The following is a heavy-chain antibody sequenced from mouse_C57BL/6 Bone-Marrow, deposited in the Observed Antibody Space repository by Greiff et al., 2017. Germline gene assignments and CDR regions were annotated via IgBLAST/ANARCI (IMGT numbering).Heavy chain of an antibody. J-gene: IGHJ1*03. D-gene: IGHD1-1*01. Sequence: VQLQQSGAELVKPGASVKLSCTASGFNFTDYYMHWVKQRTEQGLEWIGRIDPEDGETKYDPKFQGKATITADKSSNTAYLQLSSLTSADTAVYYYARRPFCGSTGWYCDVWGTGTTVTVSS. CDR3: ARRPFCGSTGWYCDV. V-gene: IGHV14-2*01. CDR2: IDPEDGET. CDR1: GFNFTDYY.